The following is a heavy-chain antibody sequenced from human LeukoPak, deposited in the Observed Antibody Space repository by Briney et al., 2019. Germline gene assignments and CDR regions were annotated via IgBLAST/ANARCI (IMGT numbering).Heavy chain of an antibody. Sequence: RGSLRLSCAASGFTFSSYAMSWVRQAPGKGLEWVSAISGSGGSTYYADSVKGRFTISRDNSKNTLYLQMNSLRAEDTAVYYCAKGTSSGWYNWFDPWGQGTLVTVSS. J-gene: IGHJ5*02. V-gene: IGHV3-23*01. CDR3: AKGTSSGWYNWFDP. D-gene: IGHD6-19*01. CDR1: GFTFSSYA. CDR2: ISGSGGST.